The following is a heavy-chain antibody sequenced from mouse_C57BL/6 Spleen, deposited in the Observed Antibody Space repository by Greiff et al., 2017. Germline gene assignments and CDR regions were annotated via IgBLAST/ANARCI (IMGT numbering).Heavy chain of an antibody. D-gene: IGHD2-4*01. J-gene: IGHJ4*01. V-gene: IGHV2-2*01. Sequence: VQLQESGPGLVQPSQSLSITCTVSGFSLTSYGVHWVRQSPGQGLEWLGVIWSGGSTDYNAAFISRLSISKDNSKSQVFFKMNSLQADDTAIYYCARGGLRPMDYWGQGTSVTVSS. CDR2: IWSGGST. CDR1: GFSLTSYG. CDR3: ARGGLRPMDY.